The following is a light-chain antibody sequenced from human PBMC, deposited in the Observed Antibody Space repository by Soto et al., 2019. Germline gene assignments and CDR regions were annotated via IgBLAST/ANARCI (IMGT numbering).Light chain of an antibody. J-gene: IGLJ3*02. CDR1: SSDVGDYEH. CDR3: GLFTSSATWV. Sequence: QSALTQPPSVSGSPGQSVTISCTVTSSDVGDYEHVSWYQLAPGTAPKLLISDVNNRPSGVPDRFSGSKSGNTPSLTISGLQAEDEADYYCGLFTSSATWVFGGGTKLTVL. V-gene: IGLV2-18*01. CDR2: DVN.